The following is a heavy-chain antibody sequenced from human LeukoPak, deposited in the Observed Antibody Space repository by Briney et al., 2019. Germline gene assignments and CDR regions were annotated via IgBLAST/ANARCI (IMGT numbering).Heavy chain of an antibody. Sequence: PSETLSLTCSVSGGSISSYYWSWIRQPPGKGLGWIGYIYYSGSTNYNPSLKSRVTISVDTSKNQFSLKLSSVTAADTAVYYCARDSRYGGNSHFDYWGQGTLVTVSS. V-gene: IGHV4-59*01. J-gene: IGHJ4*02. CDR3: ARDSRYGGNSHFDY. CDR2: IYYSGST. CDR1: GGSISSYY. D-gene: IGHD4-23*01.